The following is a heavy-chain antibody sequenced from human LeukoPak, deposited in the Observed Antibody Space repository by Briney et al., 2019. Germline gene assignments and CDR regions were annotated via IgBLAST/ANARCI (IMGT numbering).Heavy chain of an antibody. J-gene: IGHJ4*02. Sequence: GGSLRLSCAASGFTFNTYSMNWVRQAPGKGLQWLSYIENYSRVILYADSVKGRFTISRDDAKNSLYLQMNSLRAEDTAMYYCARQGPFGDLDYWGQGTLVTVSS. CDR3: ARQGPFGDLDY. CDR2: IENYSRVI. V-gene: IGHV3-48*04. CDR1: GFTFNTYS. D-gene: IGHD4-17*01.